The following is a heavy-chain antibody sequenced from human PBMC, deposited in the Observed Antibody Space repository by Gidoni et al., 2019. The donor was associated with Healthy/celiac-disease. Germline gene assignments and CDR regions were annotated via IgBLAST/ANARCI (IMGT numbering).Heavy chain of an antibody. J-gene: IGHJ4*02. V-gene: IGHV3-74*01. CDR3: ASIGAHYYDSSGGFDY. CDR1: GLPFISYW. D-gene: IGHD3-22*01. CDR2: INSDGSSK. Sequence: EVQLVESGGGFVHPGGSLRLSCAASGLPFISYWMHCVRQAQGKGLVWVSRINSDGSSKSYADSVKGRCTISRDNAKNTLYLKMNSLRAEDTAVYYCASIGAHYYDSSGGFDYWGQGTLVTVSS.